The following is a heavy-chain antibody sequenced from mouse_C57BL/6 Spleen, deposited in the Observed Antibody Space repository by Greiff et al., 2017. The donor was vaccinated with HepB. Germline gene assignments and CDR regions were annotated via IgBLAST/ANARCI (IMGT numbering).Heavy chain of an antibody. D-gene: IGHD3-3*01. V-gene: IGHV3-6*01. J-gene: IGHJ2*01. CDR1: GYSFTSGSS. Sequence: EVQLQQSGPGLVKPSQSLSLSCSVTGYSFTSGSSWNWIRKYPGNNLEWMGYNSYDGSNNYNPSLKNRITITRDTSKNKCYLKLNPVTTEDTATYYCAREGTYYFDYWGQGTTLTVSS. CDR2: NSYDGSN. CDR3: AREGTYYFDY.